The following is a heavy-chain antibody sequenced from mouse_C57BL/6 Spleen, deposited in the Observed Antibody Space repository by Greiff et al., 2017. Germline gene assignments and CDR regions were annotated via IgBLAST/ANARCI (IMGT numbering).Heavy chain of an antibody. CDR3: TRRTGNY. CDR1: GYTFTDYE. J-gene: IGHJ2*01. D-gene: IGHD4-1*01. V-gene: IGHV1-15*01. Sequence: VQLQQSGAELVRPGASVTLSCKASGYTFTDYEMHWVKQTPVHGLEWIGAIDPETGGTAYNQKFKGKAILTADKSSSTAYIELRSLASEDSAVYYFTRRTGNYWGQGTTRTVSS. CDR2: IDPETGGT.